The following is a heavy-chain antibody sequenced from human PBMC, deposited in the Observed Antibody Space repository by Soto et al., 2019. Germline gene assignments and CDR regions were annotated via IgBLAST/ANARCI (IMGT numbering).Heavy chain of an antibody. Sequence: PGGSLRLSCAASGFTFSSYTMTWVRQAPGKGLEWVSGINSGGRTYYADSVKGRFTISRDDSKNTLYLQIISLRAEDTAVYYCSKDLRPDGVWDFDFWAQGTLVTVSS. CDR3: SKDLRPDGVWDFDF. D-gene: IGHD4-17*01. J-gene: IGHJ4*02. V-gene: IGHV3-23*01. CDR2: INSGGRT. CDR1: GFTFSSYT.